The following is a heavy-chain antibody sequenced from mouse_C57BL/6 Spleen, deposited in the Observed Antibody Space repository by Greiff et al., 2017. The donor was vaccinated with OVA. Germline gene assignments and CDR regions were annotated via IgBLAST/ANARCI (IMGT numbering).Heavy chain of an antibody. CDR1: GFTFSSYG. Sequence: EVKLVESGGDLVKPGGSLTLSCAASGFTFSSYGMSWVRQTPDKRLEWVATISSGGSYTYYHANVKGRFTISRDNAKNTLYLQMSSLKSEDTAMYYCARRSLPPYDYDGGMDDWGQGTSVTVSS. CDR2: ISSGGSYT. CDR3: ARRSLPPYDYDGGMDD. V-gene: IGHV5-6*02. D-gene: IGHD2-4*01. J-gene: IGHJ4*01.